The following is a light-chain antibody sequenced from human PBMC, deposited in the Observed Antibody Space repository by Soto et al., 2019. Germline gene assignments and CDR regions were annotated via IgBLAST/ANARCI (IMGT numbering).Light chain of an antibody. CDR2: ENN. CDR1: SSNIGAGYE. Sequence: QSVLTQPPSVSEAPGQRVTISCTGSSSNIGAGYEAHWYQQVPGTAPKLLIYENNNRPSRVPDRFSGSNSGTSASLAITGLPAEDEAEYYCQSYDSSLSGYLFGTRTKLTVL. V-gene: IGLV1-40*01. CDR3: QSYDSSLSGYL. J-gene: IGLJ1*01.